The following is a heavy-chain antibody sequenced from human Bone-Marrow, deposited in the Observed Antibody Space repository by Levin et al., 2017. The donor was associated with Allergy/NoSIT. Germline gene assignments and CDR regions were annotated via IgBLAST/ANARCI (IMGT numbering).Heavy chain of an antibody. V-gene: IGHV3-30*18. CDR2: ISDDNTYE. Sequence: GGSLRLSCAASGFTFSNYGMHWVRQAPGKGLEWVTFISDDNTYEYYTESVKGRFTVSRDNAKNTLYLQMNSLRPEDTAVYYCAKDMRSSDGMDVWGQGTTVTVSS. J-gene: IGHJ6*02. CDR1: GFTFSNYG. D-gene: IGHD6-6*01. CDR3: AKDMRSSDGMDV.